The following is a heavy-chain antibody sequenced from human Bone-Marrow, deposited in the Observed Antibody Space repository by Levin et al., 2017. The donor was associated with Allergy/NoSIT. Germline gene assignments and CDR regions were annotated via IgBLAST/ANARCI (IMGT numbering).Heavy chain of an antibody. CDR2: RKGDGRTT. V-gene: IGHV3-74*03. J-gene: IGHJ4*02. D-gene: IGHD2-2*02. CDR3: VRDLYGRDDH. CDR1: GFTFSSFW. Sequence: GGSLRLSCVASGFTFSSFWMHWVRQAPGKGLVWLSHRKGDGRTTTYADSVKGRFTISRDNAKNTLYLQMNSLSAEDTAVYYCVRDLYGRDDHWGQGTLVTVSS.